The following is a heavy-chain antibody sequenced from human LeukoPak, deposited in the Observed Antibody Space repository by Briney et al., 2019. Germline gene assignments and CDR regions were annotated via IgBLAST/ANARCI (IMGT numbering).Heavy chain of an antibody. Sequence: PGGSLRLSCAASGFTFSTYAMHWVRQAPGKGLEWVAVIWYDGNNKYYADSVKGRFTISRDNSKNTLYLQMNSLRAEDTAVYYCAKRWEVGAIDYWGQGTLVTVSS. D-gene: IGHD1-26*01. V-gene: IGHV3-30*02. CDR3: AKRWEVGAIDY. J-gene: IGHJ4*02. CDR1: GFTFSTYA. CDR2: IWYDGNNK.